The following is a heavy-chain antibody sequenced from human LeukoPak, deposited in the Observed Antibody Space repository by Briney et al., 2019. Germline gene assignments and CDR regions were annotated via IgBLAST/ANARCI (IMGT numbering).Heavy chain of an antibody. V-gene: IGHV1-2*02. J-gene: IGHJ4*02. Sequence: GASVKVSCKASGYTFTGYYMHWVRQAPGQGLEWMGWINPNSGGTNYAQKFQGRVTMTRDTSISTAYMELSRLRSDDTAVYYCARDQTEQQLGDIGYWGQGTLVTVSS. D-gene: IGHD6-13*01. CDR3: ARDQTEQQLGDIGY. CDR1: GYTFTGYY. CDR2: INPNSGGT.